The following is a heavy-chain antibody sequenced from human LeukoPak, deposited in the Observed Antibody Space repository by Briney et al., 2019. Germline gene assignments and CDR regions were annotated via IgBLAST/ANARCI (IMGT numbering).Heavy chain of an antibody. V-gene: IGHV4-38-2*02. J-gene: IGHJ6*03. CDR3: ARGFFSITIFGVVIQYYYYYYYMDV. Sequence: SETLSLTCTVSGYSISSGYYWGWIRQPPGKGLEWVGSIHHSGTTYHNPSLKSRVTISLATSKNQFSLKLSSVTAADTAVYYCARGFFSITIFGVVIQYYYYYYYMDVWGKGTTVTVSS. D-gene: IGHD3-3*01. CDR1: GYSISSGYY. CDR2: IHHSGTT.